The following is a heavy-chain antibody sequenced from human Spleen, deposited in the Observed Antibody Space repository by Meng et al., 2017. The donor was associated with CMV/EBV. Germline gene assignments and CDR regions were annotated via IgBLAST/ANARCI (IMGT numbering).Heavy chain of an antibody. J-gene: IGHJ3*02. V-gene: IGHV1-2*02. D-gene: IGHD1-14*01. CDR1: GFTFSSYW. CDR2: INPNSGGT. CDR3: ASRRNNDAFDI. Sequence: GGSLRLSCAASGFTFSSYWMHWVRQAPGQGLEWMGWINPNSGGTNYAQKFQGRVTMTRDTSISTAYMELSRLRSDDTAVYYCASRRNNDAFDIWGQGTMVTV.